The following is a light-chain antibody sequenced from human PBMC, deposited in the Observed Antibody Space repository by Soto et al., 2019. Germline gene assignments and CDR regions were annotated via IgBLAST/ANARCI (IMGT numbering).Light chain of an antibody. V-gene: IGLV1-44*01. Sequence: QSVLTQPPSASGTPGQSVTISCSGSSSNIGDNTVNWYQQLPGTAPKLLIYSNDQRSSGVPDRFSGPKSGTSASLAISGLQSEDEADYYCAVWDDSLDGVVFGGGTKLTVL. CDR3: AVWDDSLDGVV. CDR2: SND. CDR1: SSNIGDNT. J-gene: IGLJ2*01.